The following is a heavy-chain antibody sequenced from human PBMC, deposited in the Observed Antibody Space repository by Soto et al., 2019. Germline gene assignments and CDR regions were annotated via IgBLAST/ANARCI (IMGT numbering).Heavy chain of an antibody. CDR1: GYSFTSYW. Sequence: PGESLKISCKGSGYSFTSYWIGWVGQMPGKGLEWMGIIYPGDSDTRYSPSFQGQVTISADKSISTAYLQWSSLKASDTAMYYCARQGGYDSSGYYSLYYYYGMDVWGQGTTVTVSS. CDR2: IYPGDSDT. J-gene: IGHJ6*02. CDR3: ARQGGYDSSGYYSLYYYYGMDV. V-gene: IGHV5-51*01. D-gene: IGHD3-22*01.